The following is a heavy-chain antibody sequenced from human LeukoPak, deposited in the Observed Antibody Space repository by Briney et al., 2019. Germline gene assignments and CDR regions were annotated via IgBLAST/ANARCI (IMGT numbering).Heavy chain of an antibody. CDR2: ISSSGNT. D-gene: IGHD3-16*01. V-gene: IGHV4-59*01. J-gene: IGHJ4*02. Sequence: GSLRLSCAASGFTFSNFAMSWVRQAPGKGLEWIGYISSSGNTNYNPSLKSRVTISVDTSKNRFSLKLSSVTAADTAVFYCARDGYLGSSVFDYWGQGTLVTVSS. CDR3: ARDGYLGSSVFDY. CDR1: GFTFSNFA.